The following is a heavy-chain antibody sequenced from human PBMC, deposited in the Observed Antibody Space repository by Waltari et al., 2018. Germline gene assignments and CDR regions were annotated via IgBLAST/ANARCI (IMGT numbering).Heavy chain of an antibody. Sequence: EVQLEQSGSEVKKPGESLRNSCNGSGYSFTSYWTAWVRQMPGRGLEWMGIIYPGDSETRYSPPFEGQVTMSADKSISTAYLQWSRLQASDTAIYYCARLDSSGWQYWGQGTLVIVSS. CDR3: ARLDSSGWQY. D-gene: IGHD6-19*01. CDR2: IYPGDSET. V-gene: IGHV5-51*01. J-gene: IGHJ4*02. CDR1: GYSFTSYW.